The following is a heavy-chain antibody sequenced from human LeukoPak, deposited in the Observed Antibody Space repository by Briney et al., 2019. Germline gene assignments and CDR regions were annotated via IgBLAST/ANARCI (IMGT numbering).Heavy chain of an antibody. CDR2: ISNDGGGT. CDR3: AKGSSGYFADL. Sequence: GGSLRLSCAASGFIFNNYGLIWVRQAPGKGLEWVSAISNDGGGTQYADFVEGRFTISRDNSKNTLFLQMSSLRAEDTALYYCAKGSSGYFADLWGQGTLITVSS. J-gene: IGHJ5*02. D-gene: IGHD3-22*01. V-gene: IGHV3-23*01. CDR1: GFIFNNYG.